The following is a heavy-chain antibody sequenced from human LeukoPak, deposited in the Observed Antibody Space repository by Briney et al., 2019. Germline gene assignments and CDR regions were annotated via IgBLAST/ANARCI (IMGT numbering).Heavy chain of an antibody. J-gene: IGHJ4*02. CDR1: GGSISSSSYY. D-gene: IGHD1-26*01. CDR3: ARGRIVGATGNDY. V-gene: IGHV4-61*05. CDR2: IYYSGST. Sequence: SETLSLTRTVSGGSISSSSYYWGWIRQPPGKGLEWIGYIYYSGSTNYNPSLKNRVTISVDTSKNQFSLKLSSVTAADTAVYYCARGRIVGATGNDYWGRGTLVTVSS.